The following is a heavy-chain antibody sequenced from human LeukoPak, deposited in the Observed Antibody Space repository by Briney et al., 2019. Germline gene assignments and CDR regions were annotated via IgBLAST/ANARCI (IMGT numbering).Heavy chain of an antibody. CDR1: GFTVSSNY. D-gene: IGHD6-19*01. Sequence: GGSLRLSCAASGFTVSSNYMSWVRQAPGKGLEGVSVIYSGGSTYYADSVKGRFTISRDNSKNTLYLQMNSLRAEDTAVYYCARDPASIAVAGRTGYWGQGTLVTVSS. V-gene: IGHV3-66*01. CDR2: IYSGGST. CDR3: ARDPASIAVAGRTGY. J-gene: IGHJ4*02.